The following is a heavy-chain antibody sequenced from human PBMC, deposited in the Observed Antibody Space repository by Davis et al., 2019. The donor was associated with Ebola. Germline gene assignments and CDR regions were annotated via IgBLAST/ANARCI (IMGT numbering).Heavy chain of an antibody. CDR1: GFTFTNYR. CDR3: ARDGGGLAV. J-gene: IGHJ6*02. D-gene: IGHD4-23*01. Sequence: PGGSLRLSCAASGFTFTNYRMHWVRQGPGTGLVWVSCIETDGGTTKYADSVKGRFTISRDNAKNTLHLQMNSLRDEDTAVYYCARDGGGLAVWGQGTTATVSS. V-gene: IGHV3-74*03. CDR2: IETDGGTT.